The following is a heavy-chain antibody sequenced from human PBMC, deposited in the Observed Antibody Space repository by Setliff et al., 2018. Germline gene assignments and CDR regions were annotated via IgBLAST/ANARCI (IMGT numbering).Heavy chain of an antibody. D-gene: IGHD2-2*01. J-gene: IGHJ4*02. Sequence: GSLRLSCAASGFTFSSYSMNWVRQAPGKGLEWVSYISSSSSTIYYADSVKGRFTISRDNAKNSLYLQMNSLRAEDTAVYYCARDHCSSTSCYRKDYFDYWGQGTLVTVSS. CDR2: ISSSSSTI. CDR1: GFTFSSYS. V-gene: IGHV3-48*04. CDR3: ARDHCSSTSCYRKDYFDY.